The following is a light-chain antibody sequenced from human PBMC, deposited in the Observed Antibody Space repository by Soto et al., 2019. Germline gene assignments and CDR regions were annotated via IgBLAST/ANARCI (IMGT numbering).Light chain of an antibody. J-gene: IGKJ1*01. Sequence: EIVLTQSPGTLSLSPGERATLSCRASQSVSSNYLAWYQQKLGRAPRLLIWGASNRATGIPDRVSGSGSGTDFSLTISRLEPEDFAVFYCQQYGSSPWTFGQGTKVEVK. CDR2: GAS. CDR1: QSVSSNY. V-gene: IGKV3-20*01. CDR3: QQYGSSPWT.